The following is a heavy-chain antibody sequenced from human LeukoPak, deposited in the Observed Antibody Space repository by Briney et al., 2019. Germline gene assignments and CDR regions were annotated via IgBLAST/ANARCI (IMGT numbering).Heavy chain of an antibody. V-gene: IGHV4-34*01. D-gene: IGHD5-24*01. CDR3: ARGPDGYNSIGGEAFDI. J-gene: IGHJ3*02. CDR2: INHSGSA. CDR1: GGSFSGYY. Sequence: SETLSLTCAVYGGSFSGYYWSWIRQPPGKGLEWIGEINHSGSANYNPSLKSRVTISVDTSKNQFSLKLSSVTAADTAVYYCARGPDGYNSIGGEAFDIWGQGTMVTVSS.